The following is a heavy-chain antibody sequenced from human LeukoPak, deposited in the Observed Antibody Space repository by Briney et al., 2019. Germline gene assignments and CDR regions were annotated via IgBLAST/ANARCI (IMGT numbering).Heavy chain of an antibody. D-gene: IGHD5-18*01. CDR1: GFTFSSYG. J-gene: IGHJ4*02. Sequence: GGSLRLSCAASGFTFSSYGMHWVRQAPGKGLEWVAVISYDGSNKYYADSVKSRFTISRDNSKNTLYLQMNSLRAEDTAVYYCANGYSQYYFDYWGQGTLVTVSS. CDR2: ISYDGSNK. CDR3: ANGYSQYYFDY. V-gene: IGHV3-30*18.